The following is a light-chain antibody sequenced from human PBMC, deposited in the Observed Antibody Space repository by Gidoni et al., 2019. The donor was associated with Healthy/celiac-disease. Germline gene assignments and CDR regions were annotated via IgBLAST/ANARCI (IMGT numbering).Light chain of an antibody. CDR3: CSYAGSSTPYV. Sequence: QSALTQPASVSGSPGQSITISCTGTSSDVGSYNLVSWYQQHPGKAPKLMLYEGSKRPSGVSNRFSGSKSGNTASLTISGLQAEDEADYYCCSYAGSSTPYVFGTGTKVTVL. J-gene: IGLJ1*01. V-gene: IGLV2-23*01. CDR1: SSDVGSYNL. CDR2: EGS.